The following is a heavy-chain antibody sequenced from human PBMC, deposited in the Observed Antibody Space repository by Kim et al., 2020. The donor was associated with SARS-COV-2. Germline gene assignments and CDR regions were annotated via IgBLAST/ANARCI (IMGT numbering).Heavy chain of an antibody. D-gene: IGHD6-19*01. Sequence: GGSLRLSCAASGFSFSRYAIHWVRQAPGKGLEWVAVISYDGSNKHYADSVKGRFTISRDNSKNTLYLQMNSLRAEDTAVYYCARDSRERIVVAGIWSSGPNDYWGQGTLVAVSS. CDR1: GFSFSRYA. CDR2: ISYDGSNK. J-gene: IGHJ4*02. CDR3: ARDSRERIVVAGIWSSGPNDY. V-gene: IGHV3-30-3*01.